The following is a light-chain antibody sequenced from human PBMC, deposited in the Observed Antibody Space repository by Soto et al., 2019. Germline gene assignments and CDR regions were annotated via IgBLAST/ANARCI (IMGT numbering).Light chain of an antibody. CDR2: DAS. CDR1: QNIRSS. J-gene: IGKJ1*01. CDR3: QQYRRPGT. Sequence: TQTRASVPRSPGDWVALSSRASQNIRSSLAWYQQRPGQAPRLLIYDASTRATGIPPRFCGGGSRQAFSVSSSRLEAEPFAVSYSQQYRRPGTFGQGTKVDI. V-gene: IGKV3-15*01.